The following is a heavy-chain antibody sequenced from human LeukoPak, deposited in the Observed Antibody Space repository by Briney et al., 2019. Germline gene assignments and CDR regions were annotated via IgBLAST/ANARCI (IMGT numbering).Heavy chain of an antibody. CDR3: ARDSRTHYYYDSSDY. Sequence: GGSLRLSCAASGFTFSSYSMNWVRQAPGKGLEWVSSISSSSSYIYYADSVKGRFSISRDKAKNSLYLQMNSLRAEDTAVYYCARDSRTHYYYDSSDYWGQRTLVTLSS. D-gene: IGHD3-22*01. V-gene: IGHV3-21*01. J-gene: IGHJ4*02. CDR1: GFTFSSYS. CDR2: ISSSSSYI.